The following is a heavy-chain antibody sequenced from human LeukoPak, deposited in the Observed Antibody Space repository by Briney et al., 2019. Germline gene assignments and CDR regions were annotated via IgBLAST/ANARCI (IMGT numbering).Heavy chain of an antibody. J-gene: IGHJ4*02. CDR2: ISPSSSSI. D-gene: IGHD6-13*01. CDR3: ARAAYSSSPDY. V-gene: IGHV3-48*02. CDR1: GLTFSRYS. Sequence: GGSLRLSCAASGLTFSRYSMHWVPQAPGEGLEWVSYISPSSSSIYYADSVKGRFTISRDNAKNSLFLQMSSLRDEDTAVYYCARAAYSSSPDYWGQGTLVTVSS.